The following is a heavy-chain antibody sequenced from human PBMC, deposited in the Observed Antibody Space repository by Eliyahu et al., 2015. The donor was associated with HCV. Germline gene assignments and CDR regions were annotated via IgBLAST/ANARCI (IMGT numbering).Heavy chain of an antibody. J-gene: IGHJ4*02. CDR2: MNPKTGDT. D-gene: IGHD3-3*01. CDR3: AREMYHDFWNGFQYYFDF. CDR1: GYTFTSYD. V-gene: IGHV1-8*01. Sequence: QVQLVQSGAEVKKPGASVKVSCTATGYTFTSYDIFWVRQATGQGLEWMGWMNPKTGDTEYAEKFQGRVTMTRNTSISTAYMELSSLTCEDTAVYYCAREMYHDFWNGFQYYFDFWGQGTLVSVSS.